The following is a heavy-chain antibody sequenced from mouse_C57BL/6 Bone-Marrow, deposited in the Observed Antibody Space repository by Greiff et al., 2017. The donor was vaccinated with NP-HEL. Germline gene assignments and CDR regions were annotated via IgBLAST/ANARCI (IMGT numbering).Heavy chain of an antibody. CDR1: GYTFTSYG. CDR2: IYPRSGNT. Sequence: VQLQQSGAELARPGASVKLSCKASGYTFTSYGISWVKQRPGQGLEWIGEIYPRSGNTYYNEKFKGKATLTADKSSSTAYMELRSLTSEDSAVYYCLYGSSLAWFAYWGQGTLVTVSA. D-gene: IGHD1-1*01. CDR3: LYGSSLAWFAY. V-gene: IGHV1-81*01. J-gene: IGHJ3*01.